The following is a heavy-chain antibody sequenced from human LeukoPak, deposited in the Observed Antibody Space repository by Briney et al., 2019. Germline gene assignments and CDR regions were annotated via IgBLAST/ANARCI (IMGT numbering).Heavy chain of an antibody. J-gene: IGHJ2*01. V-gene: IGHV3-30*04. Sequence: GGSLRLSCAASGFTLNTYSMHWVRQAPGKGLEWVAVISYNGREKYYADSVKDRFTISRDNSKNTLYLEMNSLRTEDTAVYYCARGGGYYGDYGYFDLWGRGTLVTVSS. CDR2: ISYNGREK. CDR3: ARGGGYYGDYGYFDL. CDR1: GFTLNTYS. D-gene: IGHD4-17*01.